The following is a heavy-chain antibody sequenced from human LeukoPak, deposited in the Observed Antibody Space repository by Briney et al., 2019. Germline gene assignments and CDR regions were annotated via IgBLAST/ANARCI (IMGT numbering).Heavy chain of an antibody. CDR1: GFTFSSSA. Sequence: GGSLRLSCAASGFTFSSSAMSWVSQAPGKGLEWVSTISDNGGSTYYADSVKGRFTISRDNSKNTLYLQMNSLRAEDTAIYYCAKTIVIPIALGVFDYWGQGTLVTVSS. CDR2: ISDNGGST. V-gene: IGHV3-23*01. J-gene: IGHJ4*02. D-gene: IGHD3-16*02. CDR3: AKTIVIPIALGVFDY.